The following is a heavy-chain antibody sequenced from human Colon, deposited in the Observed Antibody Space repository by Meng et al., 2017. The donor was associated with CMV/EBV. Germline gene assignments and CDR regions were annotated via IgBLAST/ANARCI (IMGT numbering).Heavy chain of an antibody. Sequence: SVQVSCQAPGGTFNDYGVSWVRQAPGQGLEWVGGIVPKFDMTNYAQKFQGRVAMTADKTTDTAYLELSSLRFEDTAVYYCVRKSLSGQPYFDYWGQGTLVTVSS. CDR3: VRKSLSGQPYFDY. D-gene: IGHD3-9*01. V-gene: IGHV1-69*10. CDR1: GGTFNDYG. CDR2: IVPKFDMT. J-gene: IGHJ4*02.